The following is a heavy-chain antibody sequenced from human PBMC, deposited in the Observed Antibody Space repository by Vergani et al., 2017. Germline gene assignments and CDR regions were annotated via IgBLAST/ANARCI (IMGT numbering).Heavy chain of an antibody. Sequence: QVQLQESGPGLVKPSETLSLTCNVSDYSISSNYYWGWIRQHPGKGLEWIGSMHHSGGTYYNPSLKSRVSISLDTSKNRVCLSLTSVTAADTAVYYCAKDGRRPWSNSWTNFANWGQGILVTVSS. J-gene: IGHJ4*02. CDR1: DYSISSNYY. D-gene: IGHD6-13*01. V-gene: IGHV4-38-2*02. CDR3: AKDGRRPWSNSWTNFAN. CDR2: MHHSGGT.